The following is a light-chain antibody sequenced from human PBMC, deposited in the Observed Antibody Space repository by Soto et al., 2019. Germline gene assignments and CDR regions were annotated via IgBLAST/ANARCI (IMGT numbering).Light chain of an antibody. CDR3: QQYNNWPPWT. CDR2: GTS. J-gene: IGKJ1*01. V-gene: IGKV3-15*01. Sequence: EIVMMQSPVTLSVSPGERATLSCRASQNISRSLAWYQQKPGQGPSLLIYGTSTRAGGVPARFSGGGSGTEFTLTITSLQSEDFGLYFCQQYNNWPPWTFGQGTKVDI. CDR1: QNISRS.